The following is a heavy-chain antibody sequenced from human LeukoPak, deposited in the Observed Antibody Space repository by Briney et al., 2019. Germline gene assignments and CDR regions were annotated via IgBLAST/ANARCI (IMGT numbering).Heavy chain of an antibody. CDR2: ISGSGGTT. Sequence: GGSLRLSCSASGFTFSTYAMSWVRQAPGKGLEWVSSISGSGGTTYYADSVKGRFTISRDNSKNTAYLQMNSLRAEDTAVYYCAKDRGGNFYDAFDVWGQGTMVTVSS. V-gene: IGHV3-23*01. CDR1: GFTFSTYA. D-gene: IGHD1-26*01. CDR3: AKDRGGNFYDAFDV. J-gene: IGHJ3*01.